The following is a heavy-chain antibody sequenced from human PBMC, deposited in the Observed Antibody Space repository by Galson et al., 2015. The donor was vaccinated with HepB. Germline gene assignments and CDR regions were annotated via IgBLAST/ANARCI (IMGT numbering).Heavy chain of an antibody. D-gene: IGHD2-15*01. CDR1: GYTFSSFS. CDR3: ARGALVVVVGATQNNWFDP. V-gene: IGHV1-18*01. CDR2: ISPYKRDT. Sequence: SVKVSCKASGYTFSSFSITWVRQAPGQGLEWMGWISPYKRDTDYAHKFQGRVTMTTDTSTSTAYMELRSLRSDDTAVYFCARGALVVVVGATQNNWFDPWGQGTLVTVSS. J-gene: IGHJ5*02.